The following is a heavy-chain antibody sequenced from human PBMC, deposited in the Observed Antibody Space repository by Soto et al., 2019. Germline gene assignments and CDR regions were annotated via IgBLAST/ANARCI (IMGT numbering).Heavy chain of an antibody. Sequence: QVQLVQSGAEVKKPGASVKVSCKASGYTFTGYYMHWVRQAPGQGLEWMGWINPNSGGTNYAQKFQGRVTMTRDTSISTAYMELSRLRSDDTAVYYCAREHYYGSGSYYTYYYYGMDVWGQGTTVTVSS. D-gene: IGHD3-10*01. CDR3: AREHYYGSGSYYTYYYYGMDV. J-gene: IGHJ6*02. CDR2: INPNSGGT. V-gene: IGHV1-2*02. CDR1: GYTFTGYY.